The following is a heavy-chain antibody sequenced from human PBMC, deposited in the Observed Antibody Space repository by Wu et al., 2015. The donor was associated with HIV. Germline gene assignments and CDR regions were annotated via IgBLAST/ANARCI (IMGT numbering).Heavy chain of an antibody. CDR2: INPGGVKV. CDR3: ARDLDP. J-gene: IGHJ5*02. V-gene: IGHV1-46*01. Sequence: QVQLVQSGGEVKKPGASVKVPCKTSGYNFTSNYIHWVRQAPGQGLEWMGVINPGGVKVSYAQKFQGRVTMTSDTSTSTVYMALSSLRSEDTAVYYCARDLDPWGQGTLVTVSS. CDR1: GYNFTSNY.